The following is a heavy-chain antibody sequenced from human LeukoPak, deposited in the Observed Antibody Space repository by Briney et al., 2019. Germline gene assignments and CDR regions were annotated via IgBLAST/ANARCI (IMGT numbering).Heavy chain of an antibody. D-gene: IGHD6-13*01. CDR2: FYYSGST. CDR3: ARHKYTSSWHFDT. J-gene: IGHJ5*02. CDR1: GGSISSYY. Sequence: PSGTLSLTCTVSGGSISSYYWSWIRQPPGKGLEWIGDFYYSGSTNYNPSLKSRVTISVDTSKNQFSLKLSSVTATDTAIYYCARHKYTSSWHFDTWGQGTLVTVSS. V-gene: IGHV4-59*08.